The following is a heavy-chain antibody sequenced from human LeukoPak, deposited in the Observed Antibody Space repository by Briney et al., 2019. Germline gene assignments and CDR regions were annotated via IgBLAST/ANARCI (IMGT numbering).Heavy chain of an antibody. CDR3: ARVVTDSSGYYYGYFDY. J-gene: IGHJ4*02. Sequence: ASVKVSCKASGGTFSSYAISWVRQAPGQGLEWMGRIIPIFGTANYAQKFQGRVTITTDEATSTAYMELSSLRSEDTAVYYCARVVTDSSGYYYGYFDYWGQGTLDTVSS. D-gene: IGHD3-22*01. CDR1: GGTFSSYA. CDR2: IIPIFGTA. V-gene: IGHV1-69*05.